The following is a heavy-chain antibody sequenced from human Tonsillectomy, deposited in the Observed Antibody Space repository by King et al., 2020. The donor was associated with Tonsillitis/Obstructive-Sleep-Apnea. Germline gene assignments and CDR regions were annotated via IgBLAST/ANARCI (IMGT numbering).Heavy chain of an antibody. CDR3: ARTYYYDSSGLLPDY. D-gene: IGHD3-22*01. J-gene: IGHJ4*02. CDR1: CGSVSSGSYY. Sequence: VQLQESGPGLVKPSETLSLTCTVSCGSVSSGSYYWSWIGQPPGKGLECIGYIYYRGSTNYNPSPKSRVTISVDTSKNQFSLKLSSVTAADTAVYYCARTYYYDSSGLLPDYWGQGTLVTVSS. V-gene: IGHV4-61*01. CDR2: IYYRGST.